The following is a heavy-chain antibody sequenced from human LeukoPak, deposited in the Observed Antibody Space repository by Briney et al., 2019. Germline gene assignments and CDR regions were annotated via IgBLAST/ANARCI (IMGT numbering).Heavy chain of an antibody. CDR1: GGSISSYY. CDR3: ARVLRALDAFDI. J-gene: IGHJ3*02. CDR2: IYYSGST. V-gene: IGHV4-59*08. Sequence: SEALSLSCAVAGGSISSYYWSWLRQPPGKGLEWIGYIYYSGSTNYNPSLKSRVTISVDTSKNQFSLKLSSVTAADTAVYYCARVLRALDAFDIWGQGTMVTVSS. D-gene: IGHD4/OR15-4a*01.